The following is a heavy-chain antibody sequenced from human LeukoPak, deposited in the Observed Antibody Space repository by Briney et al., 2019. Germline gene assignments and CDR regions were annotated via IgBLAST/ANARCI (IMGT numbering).Heavy chain of an antibody. D-gene: IGHD3-10*01. CDR2: ISGSDGST. CDR3: AKPRWFGADEFDP. V-gene: IGHV3-23*01. CDR1: GFTFSNYG. Sequence: GGSLRLSCTASGFTFSNYGMSWVRRAPGKGLEWVSTISGSDGSTYYADSVKGRFTISRDNSKNTLYLQMNSLRAEDTAVYYCAKPRWFGADEFDPWGQGTLVTVSS. J-gene: IGHJ5*02.